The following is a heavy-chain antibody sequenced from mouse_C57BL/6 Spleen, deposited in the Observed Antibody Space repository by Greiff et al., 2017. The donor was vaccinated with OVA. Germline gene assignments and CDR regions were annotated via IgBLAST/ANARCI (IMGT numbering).Heavy chain of an antibody. V-gene: IGHV1-85*01. CDR2: IYPRDGST. CDR1: GYTFTSYD. J-gene: IGHJ2*01. Sequence: VQLQQSGPELVKPGASVKLSCKASGYTFTSYDINWVKQRPGQGLEWIGWIYPRDGSTKYNEKFKGKATLTVDTSSSTAYMELHSLTSEDSAVYFCARPGYYGSPYFDYWGQGTTLTVSS. D-gene: IGHD1-1*01. CDR3: ARPGYYGSPYFDY.